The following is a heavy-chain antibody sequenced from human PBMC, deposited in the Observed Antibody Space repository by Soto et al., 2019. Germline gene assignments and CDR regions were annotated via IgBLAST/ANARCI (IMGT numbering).Heavy chain of an antibody. CDR1: GVTFDDYA. V-gene: IGHV3-9*01. J-gene: IGHJ6*02. CDR3: AKDLTRRHCDFWSGDSDAYAYYYGMDV. Sequence: GGSLRLSCAASGVTFDDYARHWVRQAPGKGLEWVSGISWNSGSIGYADTVKGRFTFSRDNAKNSLYLQMNSLRAEDTSLYYCAKDLTRRHCDFWSGDSDAYAYYYGMDVWGQGTTVTVSS. CDR2: ISWNSGSI. D-gene: IGHD3-3*01.